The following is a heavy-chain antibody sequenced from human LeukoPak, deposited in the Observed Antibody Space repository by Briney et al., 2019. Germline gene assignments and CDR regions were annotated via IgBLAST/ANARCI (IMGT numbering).Heavy chain of an antibody. CDR3: ARASSSFYGMDV. CDR2: IYHSGST. J-gene: IGHJ6*02. V-gene: IGHV4-30-2*01. Sequence: SETLSLTCAVYGGSFSGYYWSWIRQPPGKGLEWIGYIYHSGSTYYNPSLKSRVTISVDRSKNQFSLKLSSVTAADTAVYYCARASSSFYGMDVWGQGTTVTVSS. CDR1: GGSFSGYY. D-gene: IGHD6-6*01.